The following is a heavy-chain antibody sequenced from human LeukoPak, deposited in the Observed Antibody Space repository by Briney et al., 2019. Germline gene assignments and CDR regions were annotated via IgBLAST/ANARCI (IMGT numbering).Heavy chain of an antibody. D-gene: IGHD3-3*01. CDR1: GGSLSSYY. J-gene: IGHJ5*02. CDR2: INHSGSA. Sequence: SETLSLTCTVSGGSLSSYYWSWIRQPPGKGLEWIGEINHSGSANYNPSLKSRVTISVDTSKNQFSLKLSSVTAADTAVYYCARVGYRYFWSGFSRGNWFDPWGQGTLVTVSS. V-gene: IGHV4-34*01. CDR3: ARVGYRYFWSGFSRGNWFDP.